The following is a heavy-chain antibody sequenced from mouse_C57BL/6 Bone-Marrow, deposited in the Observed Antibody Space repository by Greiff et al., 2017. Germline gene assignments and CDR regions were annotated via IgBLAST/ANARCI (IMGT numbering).Heavy chain of an antibody. CDR2: ISWDDDK. D-gene: IGHD2-14*01. CDR3: ARIGFFDRVYYFDG. V-gene: IGHV8-8*01. Sequence: QVTLKVSGPGLLQPSQTLSLTCSFSGFSLSTFGMGVGWIRQPAGKGLEWLAHISWDDDKYYNPALKSQLTISKDTSKNQGFLKIANVDTADTATYYCARIGFFDRVYYFDGWGQGATLTVAS. J-gene: IGHJ2*01. CDR1: GFSLSTFGMG.